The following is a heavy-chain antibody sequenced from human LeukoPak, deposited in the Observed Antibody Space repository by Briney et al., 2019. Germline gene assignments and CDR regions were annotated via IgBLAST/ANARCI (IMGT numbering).Heavy chain of an antibody. V-gene: IGHV4-59*08. CDR1: GDSISPYY. Sequence: SETLSLTCTVSGDSISPYYWSWVRLPPGKGLEWIGYISYSGSTNYSPSLKSRVSISLSTSNIHFSLKLSSVTAADTVVYYCARHASAYYEAFYFDYWGQGTLVTVSS. D-gene: IGHD3-22*01. CDR3: ARHASAYYEAFYFDY. J-gene: IGHJ4*02. CDR2: ISYSGST.